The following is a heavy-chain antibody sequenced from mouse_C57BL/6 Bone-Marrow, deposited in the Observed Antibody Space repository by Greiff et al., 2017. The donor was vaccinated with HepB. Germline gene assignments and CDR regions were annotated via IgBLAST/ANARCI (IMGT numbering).Heavy chain of an antibody. CDR3: ARSYGSSYGWYFDV. CDR2: IHPNSGST. J-gene: IGHJ1*03. Sequence: QVQLQQPGAELVKPGASVKLSCKASGYTFTSYWTHWVKQRPGQGLEWIGMIHPNSGSTNYNEKFKSKATLTVDKSSSTAYMQLSSLTSEDSAVYYCARSYGSSYGWYFDVWGTGTTVTVSS. D-gene: IGHD1-1*01. CDR1: GYTFTSYW. V-gene: IGHV1-64*01.